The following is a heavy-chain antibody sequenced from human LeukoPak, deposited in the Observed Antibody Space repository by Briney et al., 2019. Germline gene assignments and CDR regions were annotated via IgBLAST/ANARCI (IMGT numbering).Heavy chain of an antibody. Sequence: ASVKVSCKASGGTFSSYAISWVRQAPGQGLEWMGWINPNSGGTNYAQKFQGRVTMTRDTSISTAYMGLSRLRSDDTAVYYCAREWDIVVVPAADDAFDIWGQGTMVTVSS. V-gene: IGHV1-2*02. CDR1: GGTFSSYA. D-gene: IGHD2-2*01. CDR3: AREWDIVVVPAADDAFDI. CDR2: INPNSGGT. J-gene: IGHJ3*02.